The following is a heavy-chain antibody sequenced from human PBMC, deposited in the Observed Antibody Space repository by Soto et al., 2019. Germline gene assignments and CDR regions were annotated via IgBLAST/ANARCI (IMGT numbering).Heavy chain of an antibody. Sequence: QVQLQESVPGLVKPSQTLSLTCTVSGGSISSGGYYWSWIRQPPGKGLEWIGYIYYSGSTYYNPSLKSRVTISVDTSKNQFSLKLSSVTAADTAVYYCARDGVRDSSSSGNWFDPWGQGTLVTVSS. V-gene: IGHV4-31*03. CDR1: GGSISSGGYY. CDR2: IYYSGST. CDR3: ARDGVRDSSSSGNWFDP. J-gene: IGHJ5*02. D-gene: IGHD6-6*01.